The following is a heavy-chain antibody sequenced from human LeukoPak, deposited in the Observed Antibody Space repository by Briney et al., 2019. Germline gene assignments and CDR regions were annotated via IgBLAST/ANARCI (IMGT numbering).Heavy chain of an antibody. D-gene: IGHD5-24*01. V-gene: IGHV3-23*01. J-gene: IGHJ4*02. CDR3: ARSARGDGYNPYYFNY. CDR1: GFTFSNFA. Sequence: GGSLRLSCAASGFTFSNFALTWVRQAPGKGLEWVSSISGSAYTTHYAGSVKGRFTISRDTSKNTVYLQMNSLRAEDTAVYYCARSARGDGYNPYYFNYWGQGTLVTVSS. CDR2: ISGSAYTT.